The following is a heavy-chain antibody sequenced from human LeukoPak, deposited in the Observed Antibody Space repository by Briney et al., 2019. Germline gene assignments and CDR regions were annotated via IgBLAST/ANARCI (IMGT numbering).Heavy chain of an antibody. CDR2: INHSGST. D-gene: IGHD3-10*01. CDR3: ARAYYYGSGTVYRGMDV. CDR1: GGSFSGYY. V-gene: IGHV4-34*01. J-gene: IGHJ6*02. Sequence: SETLSLTCAVYGGSFSGYYWSWIRQPPGKGLEWIGEINHSGSTNYNPSLKSRVTISVDTSKNQFSLKLSSVTAADTAVYYCARAYYYGSGTVYRGMDVWGQGTTVTVSS.